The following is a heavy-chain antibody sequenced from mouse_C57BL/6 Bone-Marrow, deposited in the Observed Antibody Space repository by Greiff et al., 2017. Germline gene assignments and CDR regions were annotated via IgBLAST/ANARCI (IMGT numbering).Heavy chain of an antibody. V-gene: IGHV5-12*01. J-gene: IGHJ2*01. D-gene: IGHD5-2*01. CDR1: GFTFSDYY. Sequence: EVKLVESGGGLVQPGGSLKLSCAASGFTFSDYYMYWVRQTPEKRLEWVAYISNGGGSTYYPDTVKGRFTISRDNAKNTLYLQMSRLKSEDTAMYYCARHNHDEYDCFGYWGQGTTRTVSS. CDR2: ISNGGGST. CDR3: ARHNHDEYDCFGY.